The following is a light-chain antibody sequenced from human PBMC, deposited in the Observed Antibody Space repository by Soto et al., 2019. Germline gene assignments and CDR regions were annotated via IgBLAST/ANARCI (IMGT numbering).Light chain of an antibody. CDR3: SSYTGSNTVT. V-gene: IGLV2-14*01. J-gene: IGLJ2*01. CDR1: SSDAGGYNF. CDR2: EVT. Sequence: QSALTQPASVSGSPGQSITISCTGTSSDAGGYNFVSWYHQHPGKAPKLLIYEVTKRPSGVSSRFSASKSGNTASLTISDLLADDEGDYYCSSYTGSNTVTFGGGTKLTVL.